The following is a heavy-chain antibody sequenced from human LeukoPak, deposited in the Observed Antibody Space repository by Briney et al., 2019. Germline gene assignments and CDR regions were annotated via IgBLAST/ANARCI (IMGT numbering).Heavy chain of an antibody. Sequence: GASVKVSCKASGYTFTNYDISWVRQAPGQGLEWMGIINPTGGSTTYAQKFQGRVTMTRDTSTSTVYMELSSLRSDDTAVYYCARTAARRFDYWGQGTLVTVSS. D-gene: IGHD6-6*01. V-gene: IGHV1-46*01. CDR2: INPTGGST. CDR3: ARTAARRFDY. CDR1: GYTFTNYD. J-gene: IGHJ4*02.